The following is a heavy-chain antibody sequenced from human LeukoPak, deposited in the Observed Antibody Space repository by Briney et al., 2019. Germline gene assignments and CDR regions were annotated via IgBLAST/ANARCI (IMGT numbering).Heavy chain of an antibody. CDR3: AREFCGSSTSCYCDY. CDR1: GGSFSGYY. V-gene: IGHV4-34*09. CDR2: IYYSGST. D-gene: IGHD2-2*01. Sequence: SETLSLTCAVYGGSFSGYYWSWIRQPPGKGLEWIGYIYYSGSTYYNPSLKSRVTISVDTSKNQFSLKLSSVTAADTAVYYCAREFCGSSTSCYCDYWGQGTLVTVSS. J-gene: IGHJ4*02.